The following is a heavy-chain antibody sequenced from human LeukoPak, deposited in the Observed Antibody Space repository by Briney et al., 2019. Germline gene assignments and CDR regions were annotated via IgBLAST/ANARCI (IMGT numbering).Heavy chain of an antibody. D-gene: IGHD1-26*01. CDR1: GYTLTELS. CDR2: FDPEDGET. V-gene: IGHV1-24*01. J-gene: IGHJ4*02. CDR3: ATDLSGSWAPYFDY. Sequence: ASVKASCKVSGYTLTELSMHWVRQAPGKGLEWMGGFDPEDGETIYAQKFQGRVTMTEDTSTDTAYMELSSLRSEDTAVYYCATDLSGSWAPYFDYWGQGTLVTVSS.